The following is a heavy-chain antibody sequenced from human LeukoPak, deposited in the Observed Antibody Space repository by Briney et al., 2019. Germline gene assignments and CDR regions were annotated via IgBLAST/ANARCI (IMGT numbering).Heavy chain of an antibody. Sequence: PSGSLRLSCAVSGSSFSSNAYHWVRLPPAQGLEFVSAISSNGGSTYYANSVKGRFTISRDNSKNTLYLQMSSLRAEDTAVYYCARREGFYDSDGYFEGDGFDIWGQGTMVTVSS. D-gene: IGHD3-22*01. CDR2: ISSNGGST. CDR1: GSSFSSNA. J-gene: IGHJ3*02. V-gene: IGHV3-64*01. CDR3: ARREGFYDSDGYFEGDGFDI.